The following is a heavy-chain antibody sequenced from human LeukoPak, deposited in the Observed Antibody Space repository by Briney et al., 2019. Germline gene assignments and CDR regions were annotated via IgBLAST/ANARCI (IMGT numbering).Heavy chain of an antibody. J-gene: IGHJ4*02. Sequence: PSETLSLACAVYGGSFSGYYWSWIRQPPGKGLEWIGEINHSGSTNYNPSLKSRVTISVDTSKNQFSLKLSSVTAADTAVYYCARLGSSSSWYYFDYWGQGTLVTVSS. D-gene: IGHD6-13*01. CDR3: ARLGSSSSWYYFDY. CDR2: INHSGST. V-gene: IGHV4-34*01. CDR1: GGSFSGYY.